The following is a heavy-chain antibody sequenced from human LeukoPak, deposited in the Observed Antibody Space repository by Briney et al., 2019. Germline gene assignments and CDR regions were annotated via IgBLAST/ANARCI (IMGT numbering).Heavy chain of an antibody. Sequence: ASVKVSCKASGGTFSSYAISWVRQAPGQGLEWMGGVIPIFGTANYAQKFQGRVTIIADKSTSTAYMELSSLRSEDTAVYYCARDGDLDIAVAGTGHFQHWGQGTLVTVSS. CDR3: ARDGDLDIAVAGTGHFQH. CDR1: GGTFSSYA. V-gene: IGHV1-69*06. CDR2: VIPIFGTA. D-gene: IGHD6-19*01. J-gene: IGHJ1*01.